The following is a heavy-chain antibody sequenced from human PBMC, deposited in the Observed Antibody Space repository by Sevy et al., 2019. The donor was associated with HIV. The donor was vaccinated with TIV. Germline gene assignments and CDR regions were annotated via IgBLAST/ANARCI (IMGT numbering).Heavy chain of an antibody. CDR3: ARGPGGTANYPHYYYGMDV. V-gene: IGHV1-46*01. CDR2: INPSGGST. CDR1: GYTFTSYY. J-gene: IGHJ6*02. D-gene: IGHD5-18*01. Sequence: ASVKVSCKASGYTFTSYYMHWVRQAPGQGLEWMGIINPSGGSTSDAQKFQGKVTMTRDTSTSTVYMELSSLRSEDTAVYYCARGPGGTANYPHYYYGMDVWGQGTTVTVSS.